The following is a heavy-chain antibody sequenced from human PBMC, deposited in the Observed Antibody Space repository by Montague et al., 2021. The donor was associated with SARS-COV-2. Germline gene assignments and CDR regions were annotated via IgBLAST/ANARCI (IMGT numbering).Heavy chain of an antibody. V-gene: IGHV4-59*01. CDR1: GGSIGAYY. Sequence: SETLSLTCTASGGSIGAYYWSWIRQPPGKGLEWIGYIDNSGSTNHNPSLESRVTMSVDTSKNQFSLKLSSVTAADTAVYYCARENTVTTFGGPYYIDSWGQGTLVTVSA. CDR2: IDNSGST. CDR3: ARENTVTTFGGPYYIDS. D-gene: IGHD4-17*01. J-gene: IGHJ4*02.